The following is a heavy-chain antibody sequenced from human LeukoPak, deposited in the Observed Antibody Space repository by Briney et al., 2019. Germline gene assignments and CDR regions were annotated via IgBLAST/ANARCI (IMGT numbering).Heavy chain of an antibody. CDR1: GFTFSSYG. CDR3: ASSSPYSGSSIDY. D-gene: IGHD1-26*01. J-gene: IGHJ4*02. CDR2: ISYDGSNK. Sequence: GGSLRLSCAASGFTFSSYGMHWVRQAPGKGLEWVAVISYDGSNKYYADSVKGRFTISRDNSKNTLYLQMNSLRAEDTAVYYCASSSPYSGSSIDYWGQGTLVTVSS. V-gene: IGHV3-30*03.